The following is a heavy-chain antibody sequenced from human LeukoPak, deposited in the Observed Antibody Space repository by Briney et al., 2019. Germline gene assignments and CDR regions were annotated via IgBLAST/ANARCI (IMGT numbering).Heavy chain of an antibody. D-gene: IGHD6-13*01. CDR1: GGSLSNYY. V-gene: IGHV4-59*08. J-gene: IGHJ4*02. CDR2: MYYGGST. Sequence: SGTLSLTCSVSGGSLSNYYWNWVRQPPGKGLEWIGSMYYGGSTNYNPSLKSRVTISVDTSENQFSLKVSSVTAADTAVYYCARHRGSSWYESFDYWGQGILVTVSS. CDR3: ARHRGSSWYESFDY.